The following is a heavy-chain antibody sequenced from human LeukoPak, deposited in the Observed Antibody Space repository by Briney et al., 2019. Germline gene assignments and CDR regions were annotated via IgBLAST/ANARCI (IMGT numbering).Heavy chain of an antibody. CDR3: ARDSLVGATYFDY. Sequence: PSETLSLTCTVSGGSISSYYWSWIRQPPGKGLEWIGHIYYSGSTNYNPSLKSRVTISVDTSKNQFSLKLSSVTAADTAVYYCARDSLVGATYFDYWGQGTLVTVSS. CDR2: IYYSGST. J-gene: IGHJ4*02. CDR1: GGSISSYY. V-gene: IGHV4-59*01. D-gene: IGHD1-26*01.